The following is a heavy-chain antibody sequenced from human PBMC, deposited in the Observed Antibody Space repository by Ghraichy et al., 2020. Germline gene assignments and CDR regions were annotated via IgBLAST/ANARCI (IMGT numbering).Heavy chain of an antibody. J-gene: IGHJ4*02. V-gene: IGHV4-39*07. CDR1: GASVSNNNFF. CDR2: VYYSGST. Sequence: SQTLSLTCTVSGASVSNNNFFWGWVRQAPEKGLEWIGSVYYSGSTHYSPSLKSRVTISVDTSKNQFSLRLNSVTAADSAFYYCARIIVRPRVDFWGQGARVTVSS. CDR3: ARIIVRPRVDF. D-gene: IGHD2/OR15-2a*01.